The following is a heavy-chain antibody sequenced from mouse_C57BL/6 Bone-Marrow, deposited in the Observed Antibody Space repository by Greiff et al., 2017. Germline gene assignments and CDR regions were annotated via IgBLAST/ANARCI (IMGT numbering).Heavy chain of an antibody. D-gene: IGHD2-3*01. V-gene: IGHV5-4*01. CDR3: ARDWDGYYGFYFDY. CDR2: ISDGGSYT. CDR1: GFTFSSYA. Sequence: EVQLVESGGGLVKPGGSLKLSCAASGFTFSSYAMSWVRQTPEKRLEWVATISDGGSYTYYPDNVKGRFTISRDNAKNNLYLQMSHLKSEDTAVYYCARDWDGYYGFYFDYWGQGTTLTVSA. J-gene: IGHJ2*01.